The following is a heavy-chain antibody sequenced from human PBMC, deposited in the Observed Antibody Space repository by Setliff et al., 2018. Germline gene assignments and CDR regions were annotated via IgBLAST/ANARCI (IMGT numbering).Heavy chain of an antibody. CDR3: TVYNTGSSKDHY. CDR1: GGSFSGYY. D-gene: IGHD2-8*02. CDR2: IHHSGST. J-gene: IGHJ4*02. V-gene: IGHV4-34*01. Sequence: PSETLSLTCAVYGGSFSGYYWSWIRQPPGKGLEWIGEIHHSGSTNYNPSLKSRVTISVDTSKNQFSLKLSSVTAADTALYYCTVYNTGSSKDHYWGQGTPVTVSS.